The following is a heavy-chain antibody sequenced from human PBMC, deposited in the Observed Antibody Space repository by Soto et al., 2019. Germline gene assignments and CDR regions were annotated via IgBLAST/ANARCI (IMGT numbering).Heavy chain of an antibody. J-gene: IGHJ5*02. CDR2: IYYSGST. CDR1: GGSISSSSYY. CDR3: ARGDSDIAAAGTDCHWFDP. D-gene: IGHD6-13*01. V-gene: IGHV4-39*01. Sequence: QLQLQESGPGLVKPSETLSLTCTVSGGSISSSSYYWGWIRQPPGKGLEWIGSIYYSGSTYYNPSRKSRVTISVDTSKIQLSLKLSSVTAADTAVYYCARGDSDIAAAGTDCHWFDPWGQGTLVTVSS.